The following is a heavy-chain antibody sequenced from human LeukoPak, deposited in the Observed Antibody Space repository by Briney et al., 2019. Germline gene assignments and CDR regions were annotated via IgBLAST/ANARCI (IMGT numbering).Heavy chain of an antibody. D-gene: IGHD3-10*01. CDR1: GFTFSSYS. Sequence: GSLRLSCAASGFTFSSYSMNWVRQPPGKGLEWIAEINHSGITSYNPSLKSRLTISVDTSKNQFSLRLSSVTAADTAVYYCARDAGYGSGSSYGVGTDAFDIWGQGTMVTVSS. CDR2: INHSGIT. J-gene: IGHJ3*02. V-gene: IGHV4-34*01. CDR3: ARDAGYGSGSSYGVGTDAFDI.